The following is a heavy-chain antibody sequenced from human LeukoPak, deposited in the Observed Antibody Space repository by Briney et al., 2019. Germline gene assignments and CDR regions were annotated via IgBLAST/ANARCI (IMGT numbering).Heavy chain of an antibody. J-gene: IGHJ6*02. Sequence: SETLSLTCTVSGGSISSYYWSWIRQPPGKGLEWIGYIYYSGSTNYNPSLKSRVTISVDTFKNQFSLKLSSVTAADTAVYYCARHVGAENYGMDVWGQGTTVTVSS. D-gene: IGHD2-15*01. CDR3: ARHVGAENYGMDV. CDR1: GGSISSYY. V-gene: IGHV4-59*08. CDR2: IYYSGST.